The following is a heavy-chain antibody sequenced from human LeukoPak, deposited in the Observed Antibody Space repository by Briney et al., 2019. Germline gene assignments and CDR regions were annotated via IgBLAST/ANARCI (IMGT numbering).Heavy chain of an antibody. CDR2: IRYDGSNK. V-gene: IGHV3-30*02. J-gene: IGHJ4*02. CDR3: ARENYDILTGYYTGFDY. D-gene: IGHD3-9*01. Sequence: GGSLRLSCAASGFTFSSYGMHWVRQAPGKGLEWVAFIRYDGSNKYYADSVKGRFTISRDNSKNTLYLQMNSLGAEDTAVYYCARENYDILTGYYTGFDYWGQGTLVTVSS. CDR1: GFTFSSYG.